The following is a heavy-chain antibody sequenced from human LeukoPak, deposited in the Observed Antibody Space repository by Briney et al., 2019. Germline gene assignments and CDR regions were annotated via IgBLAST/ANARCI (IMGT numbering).Heavy chain of an antibody. CDR1: GGSISGYY. J-gene: IGHJ4*02. D-gene: IGHD3-3*01. Sequence: PSETLSLTCTVSGGSISGYYWSWIRQPPGKGLEWIGYIHYSGNTNYNPSLRSRVTISVDTSKNQFSLKVKSVTAADTAVYYCARGYYDFYWGQGTLVTVSS. CDR2: IHYSGNT. CDR3: ARGYYDFY. V-gene: IGHV4-59*01.